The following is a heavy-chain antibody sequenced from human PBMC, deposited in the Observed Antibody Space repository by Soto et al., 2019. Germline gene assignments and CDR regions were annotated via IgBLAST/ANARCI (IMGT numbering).Heavy chain of an antibody. D-gene: IGHD5-12*01. Sequence: SETLSLTCTVSGGSISSGDYYWSWIRQPPGKGLEWIGYIYYSGSTYYNPSLKSRVTISVDTPKNQFSLKLSSVTAADTAVYYSARDRGYSGHNWFDPWGQGTMVTV. CDR3: ARDRGYSGHNWFDP. J-gene: IGHJ5*02. V-gene: IGHV4-30-4*01. CDR1: GGSISSGDYY. CDR2: IYYSGST.